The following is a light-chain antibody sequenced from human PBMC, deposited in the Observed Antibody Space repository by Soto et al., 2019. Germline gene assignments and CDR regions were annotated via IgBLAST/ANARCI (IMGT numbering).Light chain of an antibody. CDR2: DVT. J-gene: IGLJ3*02. Sequence: QLVLTQPRSVSGSPGQSVTISCTGTSSDVGGYNFVSWYQHHPGKAPKLMIYDVTKRPSGVPDRFSGSKSGNTASLTISGLQAEDEADYYCCSYAGSYNEVFGGGTKVTVL. CDR3: CSYAGSYNEV. V-gene: IGLV2-11*01. CDR1: SSDVGGYNF.